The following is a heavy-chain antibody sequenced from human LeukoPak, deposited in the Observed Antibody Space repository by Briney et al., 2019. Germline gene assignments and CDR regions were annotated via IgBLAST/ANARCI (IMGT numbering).Heavy chain of an antibody. Sequence: PSETLSLTCTVSGGSISSSSYYWGWIRQPPGKGLEWIGSIYYSGSTYYNPSLKSRVTISVDTSKNQFSLKLSSVTAADTAIYYCARVFIVAAAFDFWGQGTLVTVSS. CDR1: GGSISSSSYY. CDR3: ARVFIVAAAFDF. D-gene: IGHD6-13*01. V-gene: IGHV4-39*07. J-gene: IGHJ4*02. CDR2: IYYSGST.